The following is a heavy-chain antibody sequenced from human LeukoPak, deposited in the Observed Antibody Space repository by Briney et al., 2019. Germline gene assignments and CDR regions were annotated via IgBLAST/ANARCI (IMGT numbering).Heavy chain of an antibody. J-gene: IGHJ4*02. D-gene: IGHD5-18*01. CDR3: ATRPRSYGPRDY. Sequence: GGSLRLSCAASGFTFDDYAMHWVRQAPGKGLEWVSGISWNSGSIGYADSVKGRFTISRDNAKNSLYLQMNSLRAEDTAVYYCATRPRSYGPRDYWGQGTLVTVSS. CDR2: ISWNSGSI. CDR1: GFTFDDYA. V-gene: IGHV3-9*01.